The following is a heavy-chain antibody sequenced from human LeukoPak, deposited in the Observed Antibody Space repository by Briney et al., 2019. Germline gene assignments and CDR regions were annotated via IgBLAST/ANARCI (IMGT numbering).Heavy chain of an antibody. D-gene: IGHD3-10*01. CDR1: GGSISSSSYY. Sequence: PSETLSLTCTVSGGSISSSSYYWGWIRQPPGMGLEWIGSIYYSGSTYYNPSLKSRVTISVDTSKNQFSLKLSSVTAADTAVYYCAVYLWFGELLSGRYYFDYRGRGTLVTVSS. CDR3: AVYLWFGELLSGRYYFDY. CDR2: IYYSGST. J-gene: IGHJ4*02. V-gene: IGHV4-39*07.